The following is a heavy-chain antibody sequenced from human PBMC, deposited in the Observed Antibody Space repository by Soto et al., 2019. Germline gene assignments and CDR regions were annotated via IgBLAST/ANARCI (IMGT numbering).Heavy chain of an antibody. CDR2: ISGSGGST. CDR1: GFTFSSYA. V-gene: IGHV3-23*01. CDR3: AKEQRPTVTTSGAY. J-gene: IGHJ4*02. Sequence: EVQLLESGGGLVQPGGSLRLSCAASGFTFSSYAMSWVRQAPGKGLEWVSAISGSGGSTYYADSVKGRFTISRDNSKNTRYLQMNRRRAEDTAVYYCAKEQRPTVTTSGAYWGQGTLVTVSS. D-gene: IGHD4-17*01.